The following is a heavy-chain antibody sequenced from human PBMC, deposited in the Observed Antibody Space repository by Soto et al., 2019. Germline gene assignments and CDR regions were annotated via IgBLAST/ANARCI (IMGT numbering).Heavy chain of an antibody. CDR1: GYTFTSYY. CDR2: INPSGGST. CDR3: ARDSGSYSDFDY. J-gene: IGHJ4*02. D-gene: IGHD1-26*01. Sequence: ASVKVSCKASGYTFTSYYMHWVRQAPGQGLEWMGIINPSGGSTSYAQKFQGRVTMTRDTSTRTVYMELSSLRSEDTVVYYCARDSGSYSDFDYWGQGTMVTVYS. V-gene: IGHV1-46*01.